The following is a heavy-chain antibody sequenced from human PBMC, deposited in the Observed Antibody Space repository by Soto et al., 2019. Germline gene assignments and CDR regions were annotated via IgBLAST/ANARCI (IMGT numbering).Heavy chain of an antibody. CDR1: GGSISRSGYY. V-gene: IGHV4-31*03. Sequence: PSETLSLTCTVSGGSISRSGYYWSWIRQHPGRGLEWIGYSYYSVSTYYNPSLKSRVTISVDTSKNQFSLNLSTVTAADTAVYYCARYKDSSGYYYTDYWGQGTLVTVSS. CDR2: SYYSVST. D-gene: IGHD3-22*01. J-gene: IGHJ4*02. CDR3: ARYKDSSGYYYTDY.